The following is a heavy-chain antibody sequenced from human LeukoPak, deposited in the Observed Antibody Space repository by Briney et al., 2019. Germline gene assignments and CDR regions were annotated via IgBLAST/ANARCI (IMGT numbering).Heavy chain of an antibody. CDR2: INHSGST. Sequence: SETLSLTCVIYGGSFSDYYWSWIRQPPGKGLEWIGEINHSGSTNYNPSLKSRVTISVDTSKNQFSLKLSSVTAADTAVYYCARGRDYYGSGSYNWFDPWGQGTLVTVSS. V-gene: IGHV4-34*01. J-gene: IGHJ5*02. CDR3: ARGRDYYGSGSYNWFDP. D-gene: IGHD3-10*01. CDR1: GGSFSDYY.